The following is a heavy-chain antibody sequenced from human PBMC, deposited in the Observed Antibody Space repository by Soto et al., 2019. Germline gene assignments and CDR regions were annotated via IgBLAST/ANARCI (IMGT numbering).Heavy chain of an antibody. CDR1: GGSISSYY. D-gene: IGHD1-26*01. CDR2: IYYSGST. V-gene: IGHV4-59*08. CDR3: ASLDGNYHCMDV. J-gene: IGHJ6*03. Sequence: QVQLQESGPGLVKPSETLSLTCTVSGGSISSYYWTWIRQPPGKGLEWIGYIYYSGSTNYNPSLKSRVTISVATSKTQFSLKLSSVTAADTAVYYCASLDGNYHCMDVWGKGTTVTVSS.